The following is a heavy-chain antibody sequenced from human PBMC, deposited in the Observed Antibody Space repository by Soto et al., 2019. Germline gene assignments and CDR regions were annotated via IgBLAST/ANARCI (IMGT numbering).Heavy chain of an antibody. D-gene: IGHD3-10*01. J-gene: IGHJ6*02. Sequence: QVQLVESGGGVVQPGRSLRLSCAASGFTFSSYAMHWVRQAPGKGLEWVAVISYDGSNKYYADSVKGRFTISRDNSKNTLYLQMNSLRAEDTAVYYCARVVRETYYSYGMDVWGQGTTVTVSS. CDR3: ARVVRETYYSYGMDV. V-gene: IGHV3-30-3*01. CDR2: ISYDGSNK. CDR1: GFTFSSYA.